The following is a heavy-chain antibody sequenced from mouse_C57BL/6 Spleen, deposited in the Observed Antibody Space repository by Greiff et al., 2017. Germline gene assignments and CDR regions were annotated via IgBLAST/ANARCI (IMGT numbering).Heavy chain of an antibody. CDR2: IDPSDSYT. D-gene: IGHD2-2*01. CDR3: ARGGYGYDRFAY. Sequence: QVQLQQPGAELVMPGASVKLSCKASGYTFTSYWMHWVKQRPGQGLEWIGAIDPSDSYTNYNQKFKGKFTLTVDKSSSTAYMQLSSLTSEDSAVYYGARGGYGYDRFAYWGQGTLVTVSA. V-gene: IGHV1-69*01. J-gene: IGHJ3*01. CDR1: GYTFTSYW.